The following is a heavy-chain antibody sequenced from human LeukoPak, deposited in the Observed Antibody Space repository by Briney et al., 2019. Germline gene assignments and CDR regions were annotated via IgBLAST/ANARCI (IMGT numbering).Heavy chain of an antibody. D-gene: IGHD1-26*01. CDR3: AKDAVGGTAYYFDY. Sequence: XGSLRLSCAASGFTFSSYAMSWVRQAPGKGLEWVSAISSSGDTYYAGSVKGRFTISRDNSKNTLYLQMNSLRAEDTAVYYCAKDAVGGTAYYFDYWGQGTLVTVSS. J-gene: IGHJ4*02. V-gene: IGHV3-23*01. CDR1: GFTFSSYA. CDR2: ISSSGDT.